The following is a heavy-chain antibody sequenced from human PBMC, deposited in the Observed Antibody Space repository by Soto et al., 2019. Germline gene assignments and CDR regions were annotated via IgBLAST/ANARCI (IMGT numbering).Heavy chain of an antibody. CDR2: INHSGST. J-gene: IGHJ4*02. D-gene: IGHD6-19*01. V-gene: IGHV4-34*01. CDR3: ASSGWYYVRYY. CDR1: GGSFSGYY. Sequence: QVQLQQWGAGLLKPSETLSLTCAVYGGSFSGYYWSWIRQPPGKGLGWIGEINHSGSTNYNPSLKSRVTISVDTSKNQFSLKLSSVTAADTAVYYCASSGWYYVRYYWGQGTLVTVSS.